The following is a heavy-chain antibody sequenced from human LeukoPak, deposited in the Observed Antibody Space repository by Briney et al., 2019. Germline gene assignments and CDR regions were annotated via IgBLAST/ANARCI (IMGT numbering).Heavy chain of an antibody. CDR1: GFTFSSYA. CDR2: ISYDGSNK. Sequence: PGRSLRLSCAASGFTFSSYAMHWVRQAPGKGLEWVAVISYDGSNKYYADSVKGRFTISRDNSKNTLYLQMNSLRAENTAVYYCARDGGIIVVVTAMDYWGQGTLVTVSS. D-gene: IGHD2-21*02. CDR3: ARDGGIIVVVTAMDY. V-gene: IGHV3-30-3*01. J-gene: IGHJ4*02.